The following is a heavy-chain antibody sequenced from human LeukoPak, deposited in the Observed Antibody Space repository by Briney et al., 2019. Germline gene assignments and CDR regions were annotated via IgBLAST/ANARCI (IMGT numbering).Heavy chain of an antibody. CDR1: GGTFSSYA. V-gene: IGHV1-69*06. J-gene: IGHJ4*02. Sequence: GASVNVSCKASGGTFSSYAISWVRQAPGQGLEWMGGIIPIFGTANYAQKFQGRVTITADKSTSTAYMELSSLRSEDTAVYYCARESPYCGGDCYYPPPAYVYWGQGTLVTVSS. CDR3: ARESPYCGGDCYYPPPAYVY. CDR2: IIPIFGTA. D-gene: IGHD2-21*02.